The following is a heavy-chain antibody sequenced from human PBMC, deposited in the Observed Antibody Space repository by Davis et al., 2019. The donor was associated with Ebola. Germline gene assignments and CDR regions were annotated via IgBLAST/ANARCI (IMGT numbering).Heavy chain of an antibody. V-gene: IGHV4-34*01. CDR3: AIQSRGRWLQLRDY. D-gene: IGHD5-24*01. CDR2: INHSGST. J-gene: IGHJ4*02. CDR1: GGSFSGYY. Sequence: PSETLSLTCAVYGGSFSGYYWSWIRQPPGKGLEWIGEINHSGSTNYNPSLKSRVTISVDTSKNQFSLKLSSVTAADTAVYYCAIQSRGRWLQLRDYWGQGTLVTVSS.